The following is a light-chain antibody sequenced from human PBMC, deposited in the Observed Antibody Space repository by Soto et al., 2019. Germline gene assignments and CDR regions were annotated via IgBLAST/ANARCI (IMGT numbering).Light chain of an antibody. Sequence: DIQMTQSPSSLSVSLGDRVTITCGASQSISSYLNWYQQKTGKAPKLLIYAASSLQSGVPSRFSGSGYGTDFNLTISSLQTEDFATYYCQQGYTTLWTFGQGTKVDIK. J-gene: IGKJ1*01. V-gene: IGKV1-39*01. CDR1: QSISSY. CDR3: QQGYTTLWT. CDR2: AAS.